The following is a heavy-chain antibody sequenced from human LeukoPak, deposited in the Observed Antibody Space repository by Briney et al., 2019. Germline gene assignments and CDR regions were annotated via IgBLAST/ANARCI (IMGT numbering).Heavy chain of an antibody. J-gene: IGHJ4*02. CDR2: ISGSGGST. Sequence: GGSLRLSCAASGFTFSDYYMSWIRQAPGKGLEWVSAISGSGGSTYYADSVKGRFTISRDNSKNTLYLQMNSLRAEDTAVYCCAKDLSPYYYGSGSSGFDSWGQGTLVTVSS. D-gene: IGHD3-10*01. CDR1: GFTFSDYY. CDR3: AKDLSPYYYGSGSSGFDS. V-gene: IGHV3-23*01.